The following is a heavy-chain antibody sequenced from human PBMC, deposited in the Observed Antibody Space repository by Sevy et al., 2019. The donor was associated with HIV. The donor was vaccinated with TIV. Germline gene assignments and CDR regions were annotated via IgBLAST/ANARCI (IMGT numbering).Heavy chain of an antibody. J-gene: IGHJ3*02. CDR2: INPNSGGT. Sequence: ASVKVPCKASGYTFTGYYMHWVRQAPGQGLEWMGWINPNSGGTNYAQKFQGRVTMTRDTSISTAYMELSRLRSDDTAVYYCARDRGDADAFDIWGQGTMVTVSS. V-gene: IGHV1-2*02. CDR3: ARDRGDADAFDI. D-gene: IGHD3-10*01. CDR1: GYTFTGYY.